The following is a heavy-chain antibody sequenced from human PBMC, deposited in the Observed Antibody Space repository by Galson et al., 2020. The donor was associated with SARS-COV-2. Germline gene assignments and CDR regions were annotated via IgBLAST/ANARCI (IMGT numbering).Heavy chain of an antibody. CDR1: GYTLTELS. Sequence: ASVKVSCKVSGYTLTELSMHWVRQAPGKGLEWMGGFDPEDGETIYAQKFQGRVTMTEDTSTDTAYMELSSLRSEDTAVYYCAALSSDILTGYYVVPDYYFDYWGQGTLVTVSS. V-gene: IGHV1-24*01. D-gene: IGHD3-9*01. J-gene: IGHJ4*02. CDR3: AALSSDILTGYYVVPDYYFDY. CDR2: FDPEDGET.